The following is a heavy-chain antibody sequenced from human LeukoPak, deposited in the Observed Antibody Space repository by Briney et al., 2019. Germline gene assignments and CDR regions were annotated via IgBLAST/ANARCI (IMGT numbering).Heavy chain of an antibody. CDR3: SRGNYDFWSGYSANYGMDV. CDR1: GGSFSGYY. V-gene: IGHV4-34*01. J-gene: IGHJ6*02. D-gene: IGHD3-3*01. CDR2: INHSGST. Sequence: SETLSLTCAVYGGSFSGYYWSWIRQPPGKGLEWLGEINHSGSTNYNPSLKSRVTISVDTSKNQFSLKLSYVTAADTAVYYCSRGNYDFWSGYSANYGMDVWGQGTTVTVSS.